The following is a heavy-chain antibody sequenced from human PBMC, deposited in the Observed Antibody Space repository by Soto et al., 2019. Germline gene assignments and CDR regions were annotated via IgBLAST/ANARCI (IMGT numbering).Heavy chain of an antibody. V-gene: IGHV3-33*01. CDR2: MWFDGSKK. Sequence: QVQLVESGGGVVQPGRSLRLSCAASGFTFDTYVMHWVRQAPGKGLEWVALMWFDGSKKYYGDSVRGRFTISRDNSKNTLYLQMNSLRAEDTAVYYCARGARDFDYWGQETLVTVSS. CDR3: ARGARDFDY. D-gene: IGHD3-16*01. J-gene: IGHJ4*02. CDR1: GFTFDTYV.